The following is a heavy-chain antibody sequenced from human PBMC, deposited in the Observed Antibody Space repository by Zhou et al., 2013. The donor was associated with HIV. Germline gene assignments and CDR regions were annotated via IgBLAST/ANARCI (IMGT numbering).Heavy chain of an antibody. D-gene: IGHD2-15*01. Sequence: QVQLVQSGAEVKKPGSSVKVSCKASGGTFSSYAISWVRQAPGQGLEWMGGIIPIFGTANYAQKFQGRVTITTDESTSTAYMELSSLRSEDTAVYYCARDNVVVVAATNNWFDPWGQGTLVTVSS. J-gene: IGHJ5*02. V-gene: IGHV1-69*05. CDR2: IIPIFGTA. CDR1: GGTFSSYA. CDR3: ARDNVVVVAATNNWFDP.